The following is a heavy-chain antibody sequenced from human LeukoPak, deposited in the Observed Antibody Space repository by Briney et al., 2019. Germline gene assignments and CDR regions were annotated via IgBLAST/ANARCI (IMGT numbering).Heavy chain of an antibody. CDR3: ARTRANYGDHNDN. CDR2: ISVYNGDT. V-gene: IGHV1-18*01. Sequence: GASVTVSCKASGYSFPSYGISWMRQAPGQGLEWVVWISVYNGDTNYAQKLQGRVTMTTDTSTTTAYMELRSLRSDDTAVYYCARTRANYGDHNDNWGQGSLVTVSS. J-gene: IGHJ4*02. CDR1: GYSFPSYG. D-gene: IGHD4-17*01.